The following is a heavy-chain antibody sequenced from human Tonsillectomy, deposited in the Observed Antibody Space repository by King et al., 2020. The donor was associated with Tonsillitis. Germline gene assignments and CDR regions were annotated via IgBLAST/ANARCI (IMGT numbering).Heavy chain of an antibody. V-gene: IGHV4-31*03. CDR2: IYYSGST. D-gene: IGHD1-26*01. Sequence: QLQESGPGLVKPSQTLSLTCTVSGGSISSGDCYWSWIRQHPGKGLEWIGNIYYSGSTYYNPSLKSRVIISVDTSKNQFSLKLTSVTAADAAVYYCARDRTRGYGMDVWGQGTTVSVSS. CDR3: ARDRTRGYGMDV. J-gene: IGHJ6*02. CDR1: GGSISSGDCY.